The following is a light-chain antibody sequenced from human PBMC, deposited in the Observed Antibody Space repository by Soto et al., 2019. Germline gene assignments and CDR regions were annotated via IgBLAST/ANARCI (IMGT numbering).Light chain of an antibody. J-gene: IGLJ1*01. CDR2: DVS. V-gene: IGLV2-14*01. CDR3: SSYASSSPYV. Sequence: QSLLTQPASVSGSPGQSITISCTGTSSDVGGYNYVSWYQQHPGKAPKLMIYDVSNRPSGVSNRFSGSKSGNTASLTISGLQAEDEADYYCSSYASSSPYVFGTETKVPVL. CDR1: SSDVGGYNY.